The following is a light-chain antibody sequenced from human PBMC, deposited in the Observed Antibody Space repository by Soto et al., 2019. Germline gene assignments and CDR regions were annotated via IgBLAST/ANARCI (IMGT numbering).Light chain of an antibody. J-gene: IGKJ3*01. CDR1: QSISDY. Sequence: DIQLTQSPSSLSAFVGDRVTIICRASQSISDYLNWYQQKPGKAPTLLIYGASTLHSGVPSRFSGSGSGTDFTLTISTLQTDDFATYYCQMSYSTLTFGPGTKVDIK. CDR2: GAS. CDR3: QMSYSTLT. V-gene: IGKV1-39*01.